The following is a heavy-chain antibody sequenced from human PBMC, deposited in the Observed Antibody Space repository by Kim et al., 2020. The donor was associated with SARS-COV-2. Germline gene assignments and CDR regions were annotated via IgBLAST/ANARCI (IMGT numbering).Heavy chain of an antibody. CDR1: GGSISSYY. Sequence: SETLSLTCTVSGGSISSYYWSWIRQPPGKGLEWIGYIYYSGSTNYNPSLKSRVTISVDTSKNQFSLKLSSVTAADTAVYYCARSWLVGELLFLGWFDPWGQGTLVTVSS. CDR3: ARSWLVGELLFLGWFDP. J-gene: IGHJ5*02. D-gene: IGHD3-10*01. CDR2: IYYSGST. V-gene: IGHV4-59*13.